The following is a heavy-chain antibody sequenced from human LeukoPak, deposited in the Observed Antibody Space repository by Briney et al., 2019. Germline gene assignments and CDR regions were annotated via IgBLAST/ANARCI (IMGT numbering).Heavy chain of an antibody. V-gene: IGHV4-34*01. CDR1: GGSVSGYY. CDR2: INHSGST. Sequence: SETLPLTCAVYGGSVSGYYWSWIRQPPGKGLEWIGEINHSGSTNYNPSLKSRVTISVDTSKNQFSLKLSSVTAADTAVYYCARGPRAKGFVVVPAAKGSWYYFDYWGQGTLVTVSS. CDR3: ARGPRAKGFVVVPAAKGSWYYFDY. J-gene: IGHJ4*02. D-gene: IGHD2-2*01.